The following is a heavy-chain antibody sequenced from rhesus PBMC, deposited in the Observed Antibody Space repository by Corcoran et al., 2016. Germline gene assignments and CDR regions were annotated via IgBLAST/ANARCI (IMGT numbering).Heavy chain of an antibody. CDR3: ARSPTGYSSWWD. CDR1: GGSISDSYR. Sequence: QVQLQESGPGVVKPSETLSLTCAVSGGSISDSYRWSWIRQPPGKGLECIGYIYGSSTSTNSNPSLKGRVTISKDTSTNQFSLKLSSVTAADTVVYYCARSPTGYSSWWDWGQGVLVTVSS. V-gene: IGHV4S10*01. J-gene: IGHJ4*01. CDR2: IYGSSTST. D-gene: IGHD6-13*01.